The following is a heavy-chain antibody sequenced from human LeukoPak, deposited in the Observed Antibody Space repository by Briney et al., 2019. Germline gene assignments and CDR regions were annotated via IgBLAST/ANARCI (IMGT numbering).Heavy chain of an antibody. J-gene: IGHJ4*02. V-gene: IGHV3-30-3*01. CDR3: ARGQYYYDNNRFDY. CDR1: GFTFSSYA. Sequence: GRSLRLSCAASGFTFSSYAMHWVRQAPGKGLEWVAVISYDGSNKYYADSVKGRFTISRDNSKSTLYLQMNSLRAEDTAAYYCARGQYYYDNNRFDYWGRGTLVTVSS. CDR2: ISYDGSNK. D-gene: IGHD3-22*01.